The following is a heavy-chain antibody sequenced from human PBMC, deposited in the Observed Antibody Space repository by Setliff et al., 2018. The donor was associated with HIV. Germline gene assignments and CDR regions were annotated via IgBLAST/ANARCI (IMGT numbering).Heavy chain of an antibody. CDR2: IYFTGDS. V-gene: IGHV4-39*01. J-gene: IGHJ4*02. D-gene: IGHD3-10*01. CDR3: ARQTGPRGYYGSNSLYYFDC. Sequence: SETLSLTCTVTGGSISTNNFYWGWIRQPPGKGLQWIGSIYFTGDSYYDPSLKSRVTTSVDTSNNQFSLILSPVTAADTAVYYCARQTGPRGYYGSNSLYYFDCWGKGMLVTVSS. CDR1: GGSISTNNFY.